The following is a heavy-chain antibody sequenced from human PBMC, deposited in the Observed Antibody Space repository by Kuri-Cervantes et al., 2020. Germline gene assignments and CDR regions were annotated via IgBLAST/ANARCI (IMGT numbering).Heavy chain of an antibody. J-gene: IGHJ6*02. CDR2: INPSGGST. Sequence: ASVKVSCKASGYTFTSYYMHWVRQAPGQGLEWMGIINPSGGSTSYAQKFQGRVTMTRDTSTSTVYMELSSLRSEDTAVYYCARDVEGGSYFPNYYYYYGMDVWGQGTTVTVSS. CDR3: ARDVEGGSYFPNYYYYYGMDV. D-gene: IGHD1-26*01. CDR1: GYTFTSYY. V-gene: IGHV1-46*01.